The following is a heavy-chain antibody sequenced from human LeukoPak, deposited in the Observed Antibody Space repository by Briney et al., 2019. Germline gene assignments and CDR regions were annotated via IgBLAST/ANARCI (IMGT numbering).Heavy chain of an antibody. CDR1: GGTFSSYA. J-gene: IGHJ6*03. Sequence: SVKVSCKASGGTFSSYAISWVRQAPGQGLEWMGGIIPIFGTANYAQKFQGRVTITADKSTSTAYMELSSLRSEDTAVYYCASFIGYYYYYMDVWGKGTTVTVSS. V-gene: IGHV1-69*06. CDR2: IIPIFGTA. CDR3: ASFIGYYYYYMDV.